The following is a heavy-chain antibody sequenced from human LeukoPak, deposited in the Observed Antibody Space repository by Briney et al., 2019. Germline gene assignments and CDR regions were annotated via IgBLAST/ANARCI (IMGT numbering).Heavy chain of an antibody. CDR1: GFTVSSNY. CDR3: AKTPLSLNYYDSSGYYFDY. CDR2: IYSGGST. Sequence: PGGSLRLSCAASGFTVSSNYMSWVRQAPGKGLEWVSVIYSGGSTYYADSVKGRFTISRDNSKNTLYLQMNSLRAEDTAVYYCAKTPLSLNYYDSSGYYFDYWGQGTLVTVSS. V-gene: IGHV3-66*01. D-gene: IGHD3-22*01. J-gene: IGHJ4*02.